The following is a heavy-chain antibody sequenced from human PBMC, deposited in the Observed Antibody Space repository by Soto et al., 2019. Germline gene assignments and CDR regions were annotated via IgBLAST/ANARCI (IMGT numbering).Heavy chain of an antibody. J-gene: IGHJ5*02. CDR2: ISAYNGNT. Sequence: GASVKVSCKASGYTFTNYGISWVLQAPGQGLEWMGWISAYNGNTNYAQKLQGRVTMTTDTSTSTAYMELRSLRSDDTAVYYCARIGTYYDFWSRDPWGQGTLVTVSS. CDR3: ARIGTYYDFWSRDP. CDR1: GYTFTNYG. V-gene: IGHV1-18*01. D-gene: IGHD3-3*01.